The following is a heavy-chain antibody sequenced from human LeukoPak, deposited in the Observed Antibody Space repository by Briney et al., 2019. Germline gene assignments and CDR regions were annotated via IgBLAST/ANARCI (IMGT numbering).Heavy chain of an antibody. CDR1: GFTFSSYA. V-gene: IGHV3-23*01. Sequence: GGSLRLSCAASGFTFSSYAMSWVRQAPGKGLEWVSAISGSGGSTYYADSVKGRLTISRDNSKNTLYLQMNSLRAEDTAVYYCAKDRSSSWRTLYNWFDPWGQGTLVTVSS. J-gene: IGHJ5*02. CDR2: ISGSGGST. CDR3: AKDRSSSWRTLYNWFDP. D-gene: IGHD6-13*01.